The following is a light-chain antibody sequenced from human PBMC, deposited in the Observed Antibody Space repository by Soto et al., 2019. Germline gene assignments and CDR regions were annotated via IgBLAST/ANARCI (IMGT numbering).Light chain of an antibody. CDR3: SSFAASNTGV. V-gene: IGLV2-8*01. CDR1: SSDVGAYNY. CDR2: EVT. Sequence: QSVLTQPPSASASPGQSVTIPCTGTSSDVGAYNYVSWYQPHAGKAPKLVIYEVTKPPSGVPDRFSGSKSANTASLTGSGLQAEDEADYYCSSFAASNTGVFGGGTKVTVL. J-gene: IGLJ3*02.